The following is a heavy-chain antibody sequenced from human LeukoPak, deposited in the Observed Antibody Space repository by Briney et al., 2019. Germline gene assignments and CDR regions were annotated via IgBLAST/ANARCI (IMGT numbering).Heavy chain of an antibody. D-gene: IGHD3-22*01. V-gene: IGHV1-46*01. Sequence: ASVKVSCKASGYTFTSYYMHWVRQAPGQGLEWMGIINPSGGSTSYAQKFQGRVTMTRDMSTSTVYMELSSLRSEDTAVYYCASSPVRSYYDSSGYFDPWGQGTLVTVSS. CDR2: INPSGGST. J-gene: IGHJ5*02. CDR1: GYTFTSYY. CDR3: ASSPVRSYYDSSGYFDP.